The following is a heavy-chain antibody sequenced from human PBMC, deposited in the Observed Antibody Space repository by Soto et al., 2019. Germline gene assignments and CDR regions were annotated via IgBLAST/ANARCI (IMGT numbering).Heavy chain of an antibody. J-gene: IGHJ6*02. CDR3: ARSKPLYCSGGSCYSYYYYGMDV. CDR1: GFTFSNYG. CDR2: LWFAGSNK. D-gene: IGHD2-15*01. V-gene: IGHV3-33*01. Sequence: QVRLVESGGAVVQPGRSLRLSCAASGFTFSNYGMHWVRQAPGKGLEWVAGLWFAGSNKYYADSVKGRFTISRDNSKSXXYLQVNSRRAEDTAVYYCARSKPLYCSGGSCYSYYYYGMDVWGQGTTVTVSS.